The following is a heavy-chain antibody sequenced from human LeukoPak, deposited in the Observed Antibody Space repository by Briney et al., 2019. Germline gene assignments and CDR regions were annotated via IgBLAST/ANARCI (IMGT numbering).Heavy chain of an antibody. CDR1: GFTFSSYA. CDR3: ARDIVVVVAGYGMDV. J-gene: IGHJ6*02. Sequence: PGGSLRLSCAASGFTFSSYAMSWVRQAPGKGLEWVSSISSSSSYIYYADSVKGRFTISRDNAKNSLYLQMNSLRAEDTAVYYCARDIVVVVAGYGMDVWGQGTTVTVSS. V-gene: IGHV3-21*01. CDR2: ISSSSSYI. D-gene: IGHD2-15*01.